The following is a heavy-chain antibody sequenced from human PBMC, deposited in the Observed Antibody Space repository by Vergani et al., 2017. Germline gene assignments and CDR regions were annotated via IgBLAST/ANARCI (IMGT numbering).Heavy chain of an antibody. CDR3: ARLRQYYYDSSGYYRGPFEP. D-gene: IGHD3-22*01. J-gene: IGHJ5*02. CDR1: GGSVRTSIGYY. V-gene: IGHV4-61*02. Sequence: QVQLQESGPGLVKPSQTLSLSCTVSGGSVRTSIGYYWTWIRQPAGKTLEWIGEIFSSGTTNYNTSFKNRVTMSVDTSKNQFSLKLNSVTAADTAVYYCARLRQYYYDSSGYYRGPFEPWAQGTLVTVSS. CDR2: IFSSGTT.